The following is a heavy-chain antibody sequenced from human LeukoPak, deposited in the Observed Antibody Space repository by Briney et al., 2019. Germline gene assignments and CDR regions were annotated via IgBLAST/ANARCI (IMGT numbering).Heavy chain of an antibody. CDR2: IYYSGST. CDR3: ARGYGSSWYDY. V-gene: IGHV4-59*11. Sequence: SETLSLTCAVYGGSFSGHYWSWIRQPPGKGLEWIGYIYYSGSTNYNPSLKSRVTISVDTSKNQFSLKLRSVTAADTAVYYCARGYGSSWYDYWGQGTLVTVSS. D-gene: IGHD6-13*01. J-gene: IGHJ4*02. CDR1: GGSFSGHY.